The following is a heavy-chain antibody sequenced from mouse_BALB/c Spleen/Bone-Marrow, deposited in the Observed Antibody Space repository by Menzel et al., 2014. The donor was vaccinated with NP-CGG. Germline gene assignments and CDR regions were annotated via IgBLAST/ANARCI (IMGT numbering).Heavy chain of an antibody. Sequence: EVQLQQSGGGLVKPGGSLKLSCAASGFTFSDYYMYWVRQTPEKRLEWVATISDGGSYTYYPDSVKGRFTISRDNAKNNLYLQMSSLKSEDTAMYYCVREEFDYYGRNFAYWGQGTLVTVSA. J-gene: IGHJ3*01. V-gene: IGHV5-4*02. CDR3: VREEFDYYGRNFAY. CDR2: ISDGGSYT. CDR1: GFTFSDYY. D-gene: IGHD1-1*01.